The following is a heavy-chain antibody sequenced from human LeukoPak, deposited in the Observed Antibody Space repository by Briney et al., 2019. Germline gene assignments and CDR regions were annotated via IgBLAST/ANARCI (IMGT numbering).Heavy chain of an antibody. D-gene: IGHD6-19*01. CDR1: GFTFDDYG. CDR2: INWNGGST. Sequence: PGGSLRLSCAASGFTFDDYGMGWVRQAPGKGLEWVSGINWNGGSTAYVDSVKGRFTISRDNAKNSLYLQMNSLRAEDTALYYCARANTLSSSGWYVGWFDPWGQGTLVTVSS. J-gene: IGHJ5*02. V-gene: IGHV3-20*04. CDR3: ARANTLSSSGWYVGWFDP.